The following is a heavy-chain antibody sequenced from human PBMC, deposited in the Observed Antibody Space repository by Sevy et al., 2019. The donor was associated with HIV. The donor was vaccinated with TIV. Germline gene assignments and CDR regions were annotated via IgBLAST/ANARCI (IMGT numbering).Heavy chain of an antibody. D-gene: IGHD4-17*01. V-gene: IGHV3-53*01. CDR1: KFTVSSQY. CDR3: ARGGLYGAKVGYYFDY. Sequence: GSLRLSCAASKFTVSSQYITWVRQAPGKGLELVSGIYKGGGTYYADSVKGRLTISRDTSKNTLYLQMNSLRAEDTAVYYCARGGLYGAKVGYYFDYWGQGTLVTVSS. CDR2: IYKGGGT. J-gene: IGHJ4*02.